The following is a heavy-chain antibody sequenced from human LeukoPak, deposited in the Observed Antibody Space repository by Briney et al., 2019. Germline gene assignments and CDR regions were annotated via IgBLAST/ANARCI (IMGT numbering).Heavy chain of an antibody. D-gene: IGHD2-2*01. CDR3: AKDPRVPAAIIPPAKGYFQH. CDR2: ISGSGGST. Sequence: GGPLRLSCAASGFTFSDYYMSWVRQAPGKGLEWVSAISGSGGSTYYADSVKGRFTISRDNSKNTLYLQMNSLRAEDTAVYYCAKDPRVPAAIIPPAKGYFQHWGQGTLVTVSS. J-gene: IGHJ1*01. CDR1: GFTFSDYY. V-gene: IGHV3-23*01.